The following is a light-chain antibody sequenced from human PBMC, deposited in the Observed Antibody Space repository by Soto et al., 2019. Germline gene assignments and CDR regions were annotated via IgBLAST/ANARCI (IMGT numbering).Light chain of an antibody. J-gene: IGLJ1*01. Sequence: QSALTQPASVSESPGQSLTISCTGTSSDVGSYNLVSWYQQHPGKAPKLMIYEGSKRPSGVSSRFSGSKSGNTASLTISGLQAEDEADYYCCSYAGNSDVFGTGTKVTVL. CDR2: EGS. V-gene: IGLV2-23*01. CDR1: SSDVGSYNL. CDR3: CSYAGNSDV.